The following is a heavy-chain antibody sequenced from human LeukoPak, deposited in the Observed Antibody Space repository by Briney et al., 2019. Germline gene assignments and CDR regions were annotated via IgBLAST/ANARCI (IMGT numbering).Heavy chain of an antibody. CDR3: ARRVATSGNFFDY. D-gene: IGHD3-3*01. CDR1: GGAINSRNQY. CDR2: IYYSGSV. J-gene: IGHJ4*02. V-gene: IGHV4-39*01. Sequence: SETLSLTFTVVGGAINSRNQYWGWIRQSPGKGLEWIGSIYYSGSVNDNPSLQSRVTISVDTSRNQFSLKLTSMTVADTAVYFCARRVATSGNFFDYWGPGTLVTVS.